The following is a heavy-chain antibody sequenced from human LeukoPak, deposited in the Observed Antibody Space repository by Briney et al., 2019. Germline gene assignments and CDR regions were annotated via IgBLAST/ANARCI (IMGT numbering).Heavy chain of an antibody. D-gene: IGHD2-15*01. CDR1: GFTFSSYW. CDR2: IKQEGSEN. Sequence: PGGSLRLSCAAAGFTFSSYWMSWVRQAPGKGLEWVANIKQEGSENYYVDSVKGRFTISRDNAKNSLYLQMNSLRGEETAVYYCARDYCSGGSCLYDCWGRGSLVTVSS. V-gene: IGHV3-7*03. J-gene: IGHJ4*02. CDR3: ARDYCSGGSCLYDC.